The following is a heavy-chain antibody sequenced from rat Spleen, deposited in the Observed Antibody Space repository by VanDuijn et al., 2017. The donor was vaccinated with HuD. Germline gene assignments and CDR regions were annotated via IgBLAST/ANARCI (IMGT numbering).Heavy chain of an antibody. CDR1: GFTFSNYY. D-gene: IGHD1-1*01. CDR3: TSHRHYTVYIMDA. CDR2: ISYEGSST. J-gene: IGHJ4*01. V-gene: IGHV5-27*01. Sequence: EVQLVESGGGSVQPGKSLKLSCAASGFTFSNYYMAWVRQAPTKGLEWVAYISYEGSSTYYGDSVKGRFTISRDNAKSTLYLQMDSLRSEDTATYHCTSHRHYTVYIMDAWGQGASVTVSS.